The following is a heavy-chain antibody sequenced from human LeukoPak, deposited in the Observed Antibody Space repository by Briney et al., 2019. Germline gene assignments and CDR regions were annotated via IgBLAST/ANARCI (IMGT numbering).Heavy chain of an antibody. J-gene: IGHJ4*02. Sequence: GGSLRLSCAASGFTFSSYNMNWVRQAPGKGLEWVSYISNSGSAIYYADSVKGRFTISRDNARNSLYLQMNSLRVEDTAVYYCARGRGAAAHDYWGQGTLVTVSS. V-gene: IGHV3-48*01. CDR2: ISNSGSAI. CDR1: GFTFSSYN. D-gene: IGHD2-2*01. CDR3: ARGRGAAAHDY.